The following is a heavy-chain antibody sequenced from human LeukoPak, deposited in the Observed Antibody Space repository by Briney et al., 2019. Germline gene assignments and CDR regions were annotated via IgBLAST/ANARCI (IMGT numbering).Heavy chain of an antibody. CDR2: INPDGGTK. V-gene: IGHV3-7*01. D-gene: IGHD1-26*01. CDR3: ARDQSGSLDY. CDR1: GFTFSNTW. Sequence: GGSLRLSCAASGFTFSNTWMAWVRQAPGKGLEWVANINPDGGTKQYVDSVKGRFTISRDNAKNSLHLQMNSLSAEDTAVYYCARDQSGSLDYWGQGTLLTASS. J-gene: IGHJ4*02.